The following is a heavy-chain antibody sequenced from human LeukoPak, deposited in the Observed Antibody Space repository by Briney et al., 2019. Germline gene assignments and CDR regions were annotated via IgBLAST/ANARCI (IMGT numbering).Heavy chain of an antibody. CDR3: ARDRERGYYYGMDV. J-gene: IGHJ6*02. V-gene: IGHV3-53*01. CDR1: GFTVSSNY. D-gene: IGHD1-26*01. Sequence: PGGSLRLSCAASGFTVSSNYMSWVRQAPGKGLEWVSVIYSGGSTYYADSVKGRSTISRDNAKNSLYLQMNSLRAEDTALYHCARDRERGYYYGMDVWGQGTTVTVSS. CDR2: IYSGGST.